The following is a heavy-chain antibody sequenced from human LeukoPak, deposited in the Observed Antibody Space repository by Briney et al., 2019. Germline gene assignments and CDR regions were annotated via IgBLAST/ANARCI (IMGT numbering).Heavy chain of an antibody. CDR1: GFTFSNAW. Sequence: PGGSLRLSCAASGFTFSNAWMSWVRQAPGKGLGWVGRIKSKTDGGTTGYAAPVKGRFTISRDDSKNTLYLQMNSLKTEDTAVYYCTTDPDYYDSSGYSDYWGQGTLVTVSS. D-gene: IGHD3-22*01. V-gene: IGHV3-15*01. CDR2: IKSKTDGGTT. J-gene: IGHJ4*02. CDR3: TTDPDYYDSSGYSDY.